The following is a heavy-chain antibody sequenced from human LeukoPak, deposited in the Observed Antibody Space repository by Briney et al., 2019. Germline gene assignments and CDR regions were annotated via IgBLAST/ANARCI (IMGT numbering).Heavy chain of an antibody. J-gene: IGHJ5*02. CDR3: ARARPRGYCSSTSCYSNWFDP. V-gene: IGHV1-2*02. Sequence: GASVKVSCKASGYTFTGYYMHWVRPAPGQGLEWMGWINPNSGGTNYAQKFQGRVTMTRDTSISTAYMELSRLRSDDTAVYYCARARPRGYCSSTSCYSNWFDPWGQGTLVTVSS. D-gene: IGHD2-2*01. CDR1: GYTFTGYY. CDR2: INPNSGGT.